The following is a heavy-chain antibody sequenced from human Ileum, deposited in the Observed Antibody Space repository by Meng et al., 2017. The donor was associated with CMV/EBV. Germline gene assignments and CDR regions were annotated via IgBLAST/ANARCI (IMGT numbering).Heavy chain of an antibody. CDR1: ISSGTYY. D-gene: IGHD1-14*01. CDR3: ARAPRTLSLSTPNCFDP. V-gene: IGHV4-39*07. Sequence: ISSGTYYWGWSRRPPGKGLEWIGSVFYSGNTYYSPSLKSRVTISIDTSKNQFSLKVTSVTAADTAVYYCARAPRTLSLSTPNCFDPWGQGTLVTVSS. J-gene: IGHJ5*02. CDR2: VFYSGNT.